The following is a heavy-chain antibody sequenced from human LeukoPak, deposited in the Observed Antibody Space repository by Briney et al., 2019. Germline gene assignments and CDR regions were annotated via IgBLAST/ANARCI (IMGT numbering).Heavy chain of an antibody. V-gene: IGHV3-23*01. Sequence: GGSLRLSCAVSGFTFSSYGMTWVRQAPGKGLEWVSSISAGGGTTDYADSIKGRFTISRDNSKNTLYLQMNSLRAEDTAVYYCAKGGRYWYFDLWGRGTLVTVSS. J-gene: IGHJ2*01. CDR3: AKGGRYWYFDL. CDR2: ISAGGGTT. CDR1: GFTFSSYG.